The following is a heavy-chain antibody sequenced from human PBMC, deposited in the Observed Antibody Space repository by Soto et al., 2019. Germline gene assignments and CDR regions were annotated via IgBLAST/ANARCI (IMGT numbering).Heavy chain of an antibody. D-gene: IGHD5-18*01. Sequence: SVKVSCKASGGTFSSYAISWVRQAPGQGLEWMGGIIPIFGTANYAQKFQGGVTITADESTSTAYMELSSLRSEDTAVYYCARGGYSYGPDAFDIWGQGTMVTVSS. CDR2: IIPIFGTA. J-gene: IGHJ3*02. CDR3: ARGGYSYGPDAFDI. CDR1: GGTFSSYA. V-gene: IGHV1-69*13.